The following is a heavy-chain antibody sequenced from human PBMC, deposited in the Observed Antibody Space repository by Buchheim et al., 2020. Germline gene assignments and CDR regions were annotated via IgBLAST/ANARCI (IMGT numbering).Heavy chain of an antibody. Sequence: EVQVVESGGGLVQPGGSLRLSCAASGFTFSSYWMSWVRQAPGKGLEWVANIKQDGTEKYYVDSVKGLFTISRDNAKNSLYLQMSSLRAEDTAVYYCARDSVSSDFWSGYLRWGQGTL. J-gene: IGHJ4*02. CDR2: IKQDGTEK. CDR1: GFTFSSYW. CDR3: ARDSVSSDFWSGYLR. D-gene: IGHD3-3*01. V-gene: IGHV3-7*01.